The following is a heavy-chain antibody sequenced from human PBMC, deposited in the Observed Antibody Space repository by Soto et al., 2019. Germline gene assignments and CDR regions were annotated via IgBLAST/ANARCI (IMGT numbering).Heavy chain of an antibody. J-gene: IGHJ6*02. CDR1: GFTFSSYA. V-gene: IGHV3-23*01. Sequence: GGSLRLSCAASGFTFSSYAMSWVRQAPGKGLEWVSAISGSGGSTYYADSVKGRFTISRDNSKNTLYLQMKSLRAEDTAVYYCEKDLLANYYDSSGYWDPTDVWGQGTTVTVSS. CDR2: ISGSGGST. D-gene: IGHD3-22*01. CDR3: EKDLLANYYDSSGYWDPTDV.